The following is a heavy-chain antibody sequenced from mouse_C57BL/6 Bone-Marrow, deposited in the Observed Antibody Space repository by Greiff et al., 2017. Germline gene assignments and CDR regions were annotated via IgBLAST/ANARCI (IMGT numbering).Heavy chain of an antibody. V-gene: IGHV2-6-1*01. D-gene: IGHD2-3*01. CDR1: GFSLTSYG. CDR2: IWSAGST. J-gene: IGHJ1*03. CDR3: ARHGYYGDWYFDV. Sequence: VQLKESGPGLVAPSQSLSITCTVSGFSLTSYGVHCVRQPPGKGLEWLVVIWSAGSTTYNSALKSRLSISKDNSKSQVFLKMNSLQTDDTAMYNCARHGYYGDWYFDVWGTGTTVTVSS.